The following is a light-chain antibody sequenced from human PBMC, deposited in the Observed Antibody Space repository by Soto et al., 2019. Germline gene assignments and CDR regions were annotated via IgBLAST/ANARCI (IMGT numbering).Light chain of an antibody. CDR2: EDD. CDR1: SGSIASNY. J-gene: IGLJ1*01. V-gene: IGLV6-57*04. CDR3: SSYTDTSPYV. Sequence: NFMLTQPHSVSESPGKTVTISCTRTSGSIASNYVQWYQQRPGSAPTTLIYEDDQRPSGVPDRFSGSIDRSSNSASLTISGLQGDDEADYYCSSYTDTSPYVFGTGTKLTVL.